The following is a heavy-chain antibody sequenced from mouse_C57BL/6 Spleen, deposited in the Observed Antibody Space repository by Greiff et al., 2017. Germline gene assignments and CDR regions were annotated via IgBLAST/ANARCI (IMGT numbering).Heavy chain of an antibody. D-gene: IGHD2-3*01. Sequence: EVQLQQSGPGLVKPSQSLSLTCSVTGYSITSGYYWNWIRQFPGNKLEWMGYIRYDGSNNYNPSLKNRSSLTRDTSKNQFFLKLNSVTTEDTATYYWARAGENGYYEKVYYAIDYWGQGTSVTVSS. CDR1: GYSITSGYY. V-gene: IGHV3-6*01. CDR3: ARAGENGYYEKVYYAIDY. CDR2: IRYDGSN. J-gene: IGHJ4*01.